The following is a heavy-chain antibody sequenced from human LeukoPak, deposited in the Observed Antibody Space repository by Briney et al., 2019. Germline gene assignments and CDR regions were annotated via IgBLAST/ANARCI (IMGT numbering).Heavy chain of an antibody. V-gene: IGHV3-11*06. CDR3: ARGGTGAFDY. CDR1: GFSFSDYY. CDR2: ISSRSTYI. Sequence: PGGSLRLACTASGFSFSDYYMSWIRQAPEKGLEWISYISSRSTYISDADSVKGRFTISRDNAKNLLFLQMNSLRVADTALYYCARGGTGAFDYWGQGILVTVSS. D-gene: IGHD2-8*02. J-gene: IGHJ4*02.